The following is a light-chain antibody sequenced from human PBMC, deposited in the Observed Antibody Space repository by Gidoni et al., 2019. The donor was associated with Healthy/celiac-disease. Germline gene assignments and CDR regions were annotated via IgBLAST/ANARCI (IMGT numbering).Light chain of an antibody. J-gene: IGKJ2*01. CDR1: QSVSSN. Sequence: EIGMTQSPPTLPVSPGERAPLSCRASQSVSSNLAWYQQKPGKAPRLLIYGASTRATGIPARFSGSGSGTEFTLTISSLQSEDFAVYYCQQYNNWPPPMYTFGQGTKLEIK. V-gene: IGKV3-15*01. CDR3: QQYNNWPPPMYT. CDR2: GAS.